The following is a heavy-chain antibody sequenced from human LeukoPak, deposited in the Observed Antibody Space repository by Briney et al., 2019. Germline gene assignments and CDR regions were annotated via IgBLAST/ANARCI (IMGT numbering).Heavy chain of an antibody. CDR1: GFTFSSYA. CDR2: ISYDGSNK. D-gene: IGHD3-9*01. V-gene: IGHV3-30-3*01. J-gene: IGHJ5*02. CDR3: ARDGRYYDILTGSRNWFDP. Sequence: GGSLRLSCAASGFTFSSYAMHWVRQAPGKGLEWVAVISYDGSNKYYADSVKGRFTISRDNSKNTLYLQMNSLRAEDTAVYYCARDGRYYDILTGSRNWFDPRGQGTLVTVSS.